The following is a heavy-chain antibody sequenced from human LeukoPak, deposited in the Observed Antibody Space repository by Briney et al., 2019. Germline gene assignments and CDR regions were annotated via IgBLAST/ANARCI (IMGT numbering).Heavy chain of an antibody. CDR2: ISWNSGSI. J-gene: IGHJ4*02. V-gene: IGHV3-9*01. D-gene: IGHD2-21*02. CDR3: AKDSDSVLVTAIFDS. Sequence: QTGGSLRLSCAASGFTFDDYAVHWVRQAPGKGLEWVSGISWNSGSIGYADSVKGRFTISRDNAKNSLYLQMNSLRAEDTAVYFCAKDSDSVLVTAIFDSWGQGSLVTVSS. CDR1: GFTFDDYA.